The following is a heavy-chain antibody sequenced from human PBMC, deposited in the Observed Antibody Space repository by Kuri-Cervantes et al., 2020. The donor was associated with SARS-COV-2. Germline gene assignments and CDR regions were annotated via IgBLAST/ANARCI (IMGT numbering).Heavy chain of an antibody. D-gene: IGHD3-3*01. CDR3: AREEARFLEWLLPTNWFDP. V-gene: IGHV4-59*12. CDR1: GASINSDY. CDR2: IYYSGTT. J-gene: IGHJ5*02. Sequence: SETLSLTCTVSGASINSDYWTWIRQPPGKGLEWIGCIYYSGTTNYNPSLRSRVTISVDTSKNQFSLKLSSVTAADTAVYYCAREEARFLEWLLPTNWFDPWGQGTLVTVSS.